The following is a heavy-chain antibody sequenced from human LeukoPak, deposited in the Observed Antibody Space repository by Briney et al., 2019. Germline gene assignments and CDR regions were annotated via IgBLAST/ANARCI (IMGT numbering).Heavy chain of an antibody. D-gene: IGHD3-10*01. CDR1: GFTFSSYS. CDR3: AKDMWGALWFGELSLSP. J-gene: IGHJ5*02. V-gene: IGHV3-21*01. CDR2: ITGSSYYI. Sequence: GGSLRLSCAASGFTFSSYSMNWVRQAPGKGLEWISSITGSSYYIYYADSVKGRFTISRDNSKNTLYLQMNSLRAEDTAVYYCAKDMWGALWFGELSLSPWGQGTLVTVSS.